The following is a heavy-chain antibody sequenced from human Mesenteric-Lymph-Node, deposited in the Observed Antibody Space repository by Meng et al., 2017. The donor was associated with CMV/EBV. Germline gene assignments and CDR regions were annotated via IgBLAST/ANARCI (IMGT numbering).Heavy chain of an antibody. D-gene: IGHD3-3*01. CDR1: GGTFSNHK. Sequence: SVKVSCKLSGGTFSNHKFNWVRQAPGQGLEWMGRIIPISGLTVYAQKFQGRVTITADTSMNMAYMELTSLTSDDTAVYFCASAYDFWSGYLDYWGQGTLVTVSS. J-gene: IGHJ4*02. V-gene: IGHV1-69*02. CDR2: IIPISGLT. CDR3: ASAYDFWSGYLDY.